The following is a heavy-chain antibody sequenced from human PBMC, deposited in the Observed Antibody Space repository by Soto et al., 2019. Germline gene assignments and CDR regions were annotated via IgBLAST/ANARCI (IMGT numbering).Heavy chain of an antibody. Sequence: GGSLRLSCAGYGFTFGDSYMSWIRQAPGKGLEWLSYISPGSRYPAYADSVKGRFTISRDNAKRSLCLQMMSLTAEDTAIYYCVRGGGGGLFDPWGQGTMVTVSS. J-gene: IGHJ5*02. CDR2: ISPGSRYP. CDR3: VRGGGGGLFDP. D-gene: IGHD2-15*01. CDR1: GFTFGDSY. V-gene: IGHV3-11*06.